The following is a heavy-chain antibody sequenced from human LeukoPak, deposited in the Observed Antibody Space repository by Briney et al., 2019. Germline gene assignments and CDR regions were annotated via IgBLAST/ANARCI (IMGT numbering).Heavy chain of an antibody. D-gene: IGHD6-19*01. CDR2: INPNSGGT. CDR1: GYTLTGYY. Sequence: ASVKVSCKASGYTLTGYYMHCVRQAPGQGLEWMGWINPNSGGTNYAQKFQGRVTMTRDTSISTAYMELSRLRSDDTAVYYCARDGPVAGTASFDPWGQGTLVTVSS. J-gene: IGHJ5*02. CDR3: ARDGPVAGTASFDP. V-gene: IGHV1-2*02.